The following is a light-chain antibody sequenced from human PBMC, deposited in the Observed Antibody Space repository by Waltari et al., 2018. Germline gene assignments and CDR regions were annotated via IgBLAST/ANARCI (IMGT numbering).Light chain of an antibody. CDR2: GAS. J-gene: IGKJ3*01. Sequence: VLTQSPGTLSLPPGERATLSCRASQSVSSSYLAWYQQKPGPAPRLLIYGASSRATGIPDRCSGSGSGTDFTFTISRLEPEDFAVYYCQQYGSSPFGPGTKVDIK. CDR3: QQYGSSP. V-gene: IGKV3-20*01. CDR1: QSVSSSY.